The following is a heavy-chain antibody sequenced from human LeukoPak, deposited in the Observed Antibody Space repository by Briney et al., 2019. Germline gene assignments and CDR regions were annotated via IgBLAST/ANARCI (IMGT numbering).Heavy chain of an antibody. CDR1: GYSFTSYW. CDR3: ARHAFDSSGYYNYYYGMDV. J-gene: IGHJ6*02. V-gene: IGHV5-51*01. Sequence: GESLKISCKGSGYSFTSYWIGWVRQMPGKGLEWMGIIYPGDSDTRYSPSFQGQVTISADKSISTAYLRWSSLKASDTAMYYCARHAFDSSGYYNYYYGMDVWGQGTTVTVSS. D-gene: IGHD3-22*01. CDR2: IYPGDSDT.